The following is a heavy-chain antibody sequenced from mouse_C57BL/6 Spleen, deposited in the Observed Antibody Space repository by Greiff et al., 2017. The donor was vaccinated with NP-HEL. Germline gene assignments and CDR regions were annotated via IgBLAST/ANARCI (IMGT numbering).Heavy chain of an antibody. CDR1: GYTFTSYW. CDR2: IHPNSGST. Sequence: QVQLKQPGAELVKPGASVKLSCKASGYTFTSYWMHWVKQRPGQGLEWIGMIHPNSGSTNYNEKFKSKATLTVDKSSSTAYMQLSSLTSEDSAVYYCARGDSNWYAMDYWGQGTSVTVSS. D-gene: IGHD4-1*01. J-gene: IGHJ4*01. V-gene: IGHV1-64*01. CDR3: ARGDSNWYAMDY.